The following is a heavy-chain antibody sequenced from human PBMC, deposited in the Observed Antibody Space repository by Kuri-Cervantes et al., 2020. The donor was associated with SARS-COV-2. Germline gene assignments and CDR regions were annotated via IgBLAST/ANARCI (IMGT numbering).Heavy chain of an antibody. V-gene: IGHV5-51*01. D-gene: IGHD3-10*01. CDR1: GYSFSNLW. Sequence: GESLKISGKGSGYSFSNLWIAWVRQMPGKGLEWMGIIYPGDSDTRYSPSFQGQVTISADKSISTAYLQWASLKASDTAMYYCAIPRRDYGSGSRYGGFDYWGQGTLVTVSS. CDR3: AIPRRDYGSGSRYGGFDY. J-gene: IGHJ4*02. CDR2: IYPGDSDT.